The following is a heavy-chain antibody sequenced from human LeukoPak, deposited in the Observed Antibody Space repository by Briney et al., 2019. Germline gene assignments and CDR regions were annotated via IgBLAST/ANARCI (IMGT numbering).Heavy chain of an antibody. D-gene: IGHD3-10*02. CDR3: AREEKSVRGVIDY. V-gene: IGHV4-59*01. CDR2: VYYSGST. Sequence: SETLSLTCTVSGDSISTYYWSWIRQPPGKGLEWIGYVYYSGSTNYNPSLRSRITISVDTSKNQFSLKLSSVTAADTAVYYCAREEKSVRGVIDYWGQGTLVTVSS. J-gene: IGHJ4*02. CDR1: GDSISTYY.